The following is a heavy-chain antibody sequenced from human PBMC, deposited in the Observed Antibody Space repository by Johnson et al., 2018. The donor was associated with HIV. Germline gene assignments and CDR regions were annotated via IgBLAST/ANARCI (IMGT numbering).Heavy chain of an antibody. D-gene: IGHD5-24*01. J-gene: IGHJ3*02. CDR2: ISYDGSNK. CDR1: GFTFSSYA. CDR3: AKDIYGYDAFDI. V-gene: IGHV3-30*04. Sequence: QMQLVESGGGVVQPGRSLRLSCAASGFTFSSYAMHWVRQAPGKGLEWVAVISYDGSNKYYADSVKGRFTISRDNSNNTLYMQMKSLKAEDTAVYYCAKDIYGYDAFDIWGQGTMVTVYS.